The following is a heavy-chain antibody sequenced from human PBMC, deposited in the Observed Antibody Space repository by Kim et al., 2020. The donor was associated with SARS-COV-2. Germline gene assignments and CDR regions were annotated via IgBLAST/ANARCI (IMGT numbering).Heavy chain of an antibody. CDR3: AKDSGCCCGGSCYGPVVY. CDR1: GFTFSSYA. CDR2: ISGSGGST. D-gene: IGHD2-15*01. Sequence: GGSLRLSCAASGFTFSSYAMSWVRQAPGKGLEWVSAISGSGGSTYYVDSVKGRFTISRDNAKNTLYLQMNSLRAEDTAVYYCAKDSGCCCGGSCYGPVVYWGEGTLVTVPS. J-gene: IGHJ4*02. V-gene: IGHV3-23*01.